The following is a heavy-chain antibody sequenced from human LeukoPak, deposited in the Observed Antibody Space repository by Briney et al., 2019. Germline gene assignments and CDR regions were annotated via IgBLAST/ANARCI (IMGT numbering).Heavy chain of an antibody. CDR1: GFSLSDYG. Sequence: GGSLRLSCEASGFSLSDYGMNWARQAPGKGLEWVSYITKISDKFYADSVKGRFTISRDNSKNTLYLQMNSLRAEDTAVYYCARDGRGAAAGTWGYYFDYWGQGTLVTVSS. D-gene: IGHD6-13*01. CDR2: ITKISDK. J-gene: IGHJ4*02. V-gene: IGHV3-21*04. CDR3: ARDGRGAAAGTWGYYFDY.